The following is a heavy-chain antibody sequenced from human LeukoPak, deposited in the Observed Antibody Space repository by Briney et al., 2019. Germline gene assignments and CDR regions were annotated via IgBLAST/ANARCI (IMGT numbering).Heavy chain of an antibody. CDR3: AGHTTVTSDHFDY. Sequence: ASVKVSCKASRYTFASYAMHWVRQAPGQRLEWMGWINAGNGNTKYSQKFQGRVTITRDTSASTAYMELSSLRSEDTAVYYCAGHTTVTSDHFDYWGQGTLVTVSS. CDR2: INAGNGNT. J-gene: IGHJ4*02. CDR1: RYTFASYA. V-gene: IGHV1-3*01. D-gene: IGHD4-17*01.